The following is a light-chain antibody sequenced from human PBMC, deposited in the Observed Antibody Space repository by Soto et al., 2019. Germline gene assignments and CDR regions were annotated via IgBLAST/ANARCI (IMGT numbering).Light chain of an antibody. Sequence: SYELTQPPSVSVAPGQTATITCGGNNIGTKSVHWYQQKPGQAPVLVVFHDRDRPSGIPDRFSGSHSGNTATLNISRVEAGDEADYYCQVWDDNSDHTGVFGVGTKVTGL. V-gene: IGLV3-21*02. J-gene: IGLJ3*02. CDR2: HDR. CDR3: QVWDDNSDHTGV. CDR1: NIGTKS.